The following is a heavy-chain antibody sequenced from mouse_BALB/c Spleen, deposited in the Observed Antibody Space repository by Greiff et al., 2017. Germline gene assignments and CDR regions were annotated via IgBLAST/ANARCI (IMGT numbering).Heavy chain of an antibody. J-gene: IGHJ4*01. CDR2: IYPGSGST. D-gene: IGHD1-1*01. CDR3: TRDYGYAMDY. Sequence: KQPGSELVRPGASVKLSCKASGYTFTSYWMHWVKQRPGQGLEWIGNIYPGSGSTNYDEKFKGKGTLTVDTSSSTAYMHLSSLTSEDSAVYYCTRDYGYAMDYWGQGTSVTVSS. CDR1: GYTFTSYW. V-gene: IGHV1S22*01.